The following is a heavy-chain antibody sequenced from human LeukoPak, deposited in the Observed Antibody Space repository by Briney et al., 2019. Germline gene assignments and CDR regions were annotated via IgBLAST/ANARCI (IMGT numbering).Heavy chain of an antibody. CDR2: ISYDGSNK. D-gene: IGHD2-2*01. Sequence: GRSLRLSCAASGFTLSSYGMHWVRQAPGKGLEWVAVISYDGSNKYYADSVKGRFTISRDNSKNTLYLQMNSLRAEDTAVYYCAKDTFVVVPAASYYYYYGMDVWGQGTTVTVSS. CDR3: AKDTFVVVPAASYYYYYGMDV. J-gene: IGHJ6*02. V-gene: IGHV3-30*18. CDR1: GFTLSSYG.